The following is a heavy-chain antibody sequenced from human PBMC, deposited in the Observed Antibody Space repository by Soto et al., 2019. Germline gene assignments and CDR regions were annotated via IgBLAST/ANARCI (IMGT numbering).Heavy chain of an antibody. J-gene: IGHJ6*02. CDR1: GYTFTIYY. V-gene: IGHV1-46*01. Sequence: ASVKVSCKASGYTFTIYYMHWVRQAPGQGLEWMGIINPSGGSTSYAQKFQGRVTMTRDTSTSTVYMELSSLRSEDTAVYYCARVDTAMVIRDYYYHGMDVWGQGTTVTVSS. CDR3: ARVDTAMVIRDYYYHGMDV. D-gene: IGHD5-18*01. CDR2: INPSGGST.